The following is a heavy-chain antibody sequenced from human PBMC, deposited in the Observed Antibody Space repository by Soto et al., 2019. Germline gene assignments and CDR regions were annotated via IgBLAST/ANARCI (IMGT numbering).Heavy chain of an antibody. D-gene: IGHD2-15*01. Sequence: ASVKVSCKASGYIFTSYYMHWVRQAPGQGLEWMGIINPSGGPTYYADSVKGRFTISRDTSENTVHLQMDSLRAEDTAVYYCARDDVLCDGGRCYGVPLDVWGKGTTVTVSS. CDR2: INPSGGPT. V-gene: IGHV1-46*04. J-gene: IGHJ6*04. CDR1: GYIFTSYY. CDR3: ARDDVLCDGGRCYGVPLDV.